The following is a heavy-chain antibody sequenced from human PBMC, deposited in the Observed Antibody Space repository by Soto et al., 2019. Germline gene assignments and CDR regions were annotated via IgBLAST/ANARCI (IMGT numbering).Heavy chain of an antibody. D-gene: IGHD3-3*01. CDR1: GFTFSSYW. CDR2: IKQDGSEK. V-gene: IGHV3-7*01. J-gene: IGHJ4*02. CDR3: ARDTSASDFWSGYYY. Sequence: GGSLRLSCAASGFTFSSYWMSWVRQAPGKGLEWVANIKQDGSEKYYVDSVKGRFTISRDNAKNSLYLQMNSLRAEDTAVYYCARDTSASDFWSGYYYWGQGTLVTVSS.